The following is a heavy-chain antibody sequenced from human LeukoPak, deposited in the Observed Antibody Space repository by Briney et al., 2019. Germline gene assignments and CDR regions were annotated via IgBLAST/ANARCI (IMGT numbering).Heavy chain of an antibody. Sequence: SETLSLTCAVYGGSFSGYYWSWIRQPPGKGLEWIGEINYSGSTNYNPSLKSRVTISVDTSKNQFSLKLSSVTAADTAVYYCARDLGSKAPRAYYYDSSGYPHTWFDPWGQGTLVTVSS. D-gene: IGHD3-22*01. CDR3: ARDLGSKAPRAYYYDSSGYPHTWFDP. CDR1: GGSFSGYY. V-gene: IGHV4-34*01. CDR2: INYSGST. J-gene: IGHJ5*02.